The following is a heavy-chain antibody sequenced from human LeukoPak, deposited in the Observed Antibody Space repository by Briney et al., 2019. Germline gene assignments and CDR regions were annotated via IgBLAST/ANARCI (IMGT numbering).Heavy chain of an antibody. CDR1: GYTFTSYG. CDR2: ISAYNGNT. J-gene: IGHJ4*02. D-gene: IGHD6-19*01. V-gene: IGHV1-18*01. CDR3: ARDRWVWSIDSSGWYGHFDY. Sequence: WASVKVSCKASGYTFTSYGISWVRQAPGQGLEWMGWISAYNGNTNYAQKLQGRVTMTTDTSTSTAYMELRSLRSDDTAVYYCARDRWVWSIDSSGWYGHFDYWGQGTLVNVSS.